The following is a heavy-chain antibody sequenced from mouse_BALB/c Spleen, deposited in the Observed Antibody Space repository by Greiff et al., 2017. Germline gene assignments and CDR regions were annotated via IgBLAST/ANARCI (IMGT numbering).Heavy chain of an antibody. D-gene: IGHD2-3*01. V-gene: IGHV3-2*02. J-gene: IGHJ3*01. Sequence: EVKLQESGPGLVKPSQSLSLTCTVTGYSITSDYAWNWIRQFPGNKLEWMGYISYSGSTSYNPSLKSRISITRDTSKNQFFLQLNSVTTEDTATYYCAGYDGYYAWFAYWGQGTLVTVSA. CDR1: GYSITSDYA. CDR3: AGYDGYYAWFAY. CDR2: ISYSGST.